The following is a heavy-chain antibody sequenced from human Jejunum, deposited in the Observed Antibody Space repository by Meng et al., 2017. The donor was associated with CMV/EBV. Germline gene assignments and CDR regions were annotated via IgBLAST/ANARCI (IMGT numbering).Heavy chain of an antibody. CDR3: ARDKDTGSYYSDY. D-gene: IGHD1-26*01. Sequence: ASGFTFDDYGMSWVRQAPGKGLEWVSGINWNGGSTGYADSVKGRFTISRDNAKNSLYLQMNSLRAEDTALYYCARDKDTGSYYSDYWGQGTLVTVSS. J-gene: IGHJ4*02. CDR2: INWNGGST. CDR1: GFTFDDYG. V-gene: IGHV3-20*03.